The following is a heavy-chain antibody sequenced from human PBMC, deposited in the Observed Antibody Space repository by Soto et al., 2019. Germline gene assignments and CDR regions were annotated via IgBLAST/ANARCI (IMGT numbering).Heavy chain of an antibody. CDR2: INHSGST. D-gene: IGHD2-15*01. CDR1: VGSFSGYY. CDR3: ARAQRFLSGSGRPYYFDY. Sequence: PSETLSLTCAVYVGSFSGYYWSWIRQPPGKGLEWIGEINHSGSTNYNPSLKSRVTISVDTSKNQFSLKLSSVTAADTAVYYCARAQRFLSGSGRPYYFDYWGQGTLVTVSS. J-gene: IGHJ4*02. V-gene: IGHV4-34*01.